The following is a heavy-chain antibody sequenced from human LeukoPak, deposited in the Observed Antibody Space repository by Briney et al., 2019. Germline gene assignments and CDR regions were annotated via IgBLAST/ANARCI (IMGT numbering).Heavy chain of an antibody. J-gene: IGHJ4*02. CDR1: GGSISSYY. D-gene: IGHD4-17*01. CDR3: ARTRGVPYGDYLNDY. Sequence: PSQTLSPTCTVSGGSISSYYWSWIRQPPGKGLEWIGYVFYSGRTDHNPSLKSRLTISVDTSKNQFSLKLSSVTAADTAVYYCARTRGVPYGDYLNDYWGQGTLVTVSS. CDR2: VFYSGRT. V-gene: IGHV4-59*01.